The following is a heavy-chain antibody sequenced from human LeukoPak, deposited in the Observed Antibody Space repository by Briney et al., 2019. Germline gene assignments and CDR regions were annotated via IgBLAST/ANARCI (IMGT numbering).Heavy chain of an antibody. CDR1: GFTFSSYA. V-gene: IGHV3-30-3*01. Sequence: GGSLRLSCAASGFTFSSYAMHWVRQAPGKGLEWVAVISYDGSNKYYADSVKGRFTISRDNSKNTLYLQMNSLRAEDTAVYYCARDLAYSSGWYNQVMMYWGQGTLVTVSS. D-gene: IGHD6-19*01. CDR3: ARDLAYSSGWYNQVMMY. CDR2: ISYDGSNK. J-gene: IGHJ4*02.